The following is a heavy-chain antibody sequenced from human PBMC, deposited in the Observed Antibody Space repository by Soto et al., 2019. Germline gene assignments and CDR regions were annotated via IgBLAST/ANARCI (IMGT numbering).Heavy chain of an antibody. Sequence: PVGTLRLSCAASGFTFSTYSMTWVRQTPGRGLEWVSSISGDSHYIFYADSVKGRFTISRDNAKNSLYLQMNSLSAEDTAVYYGGRCAVNCHPCGMDVWGQGATVTVSS. CDR2: ISGDSHYI. CDR1: GFTFSTYS. D-gene: IGHD2-15*01. V-gene: IGHV3-21*01. J-gene: IGHJ6*02. CDR3: GRCAVNCHPCGMDV.